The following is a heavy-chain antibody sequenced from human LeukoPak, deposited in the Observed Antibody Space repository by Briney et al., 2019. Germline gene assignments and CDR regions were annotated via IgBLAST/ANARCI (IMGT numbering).Heavy chain of an antibody. Sequence: GGSLRLSCAASGFTFSSYAMSWVRQAPGKGLEWVSAISGSGGSTYYADSVKGRFTISRDNSKNTLYLQMNSLRAEDTAVYYCARDRKVDIVAYWAAPDWYFDLWGRGTLVTVSS. CDR1: GFTFSSYA. CDR2: ISGSGGST. V-gene: IGHV3-23*01. D-gene: IGHD5-12*01. J-gene: IGHJ2*01. CDR3: ARDRKVDIVAYWAAPDWYFDL.